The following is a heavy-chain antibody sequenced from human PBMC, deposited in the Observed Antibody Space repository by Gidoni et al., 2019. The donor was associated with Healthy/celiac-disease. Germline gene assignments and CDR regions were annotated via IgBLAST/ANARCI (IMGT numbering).Heavy chain of an antibody. CDR3: AKGDVVVVAATQAFDI. D-gene: IGHD2-15*01. Sequence: EVQLVESGGGLVQPGRSLRLSCAASGFTFDAYAMHWVRQAPGKGLEGVSGISWNSGSIGYADSVKGRFNISRDNAKNSLYLQMNSLRAEDTALYYGAKGDVVVVAATQAFDIWGQGTMVTVSS. CDR1: GFTFDAYA. CDR2: ISWNSGSI. V-gene: IGHV3-9*01. J-gene: IGHJ3*02.